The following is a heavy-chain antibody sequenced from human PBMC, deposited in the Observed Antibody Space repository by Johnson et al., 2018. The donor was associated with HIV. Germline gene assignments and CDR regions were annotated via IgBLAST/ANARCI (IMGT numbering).Heavy chain of an antibody. V-gene: IGHV3-30-3*01. J-gene: IGHJ3*02. CDR3: AREGGQWLDPPLAFDI. CDR2: ISYDGSNK. CDR1: GFTFDDYA. D-gene: IGHD6-19*01. Sequence: QVQLVESGGGVVQPGRSLRLSCAASGFTFDDYAMHWVRQAPGKGLEWVAVISYDGSNKYYADSVKGRFTISRDNSKNTLYLQMNSLRAEDTAVYYCAREGGQWLDPPLAFDIWGQGTMVTVSS.